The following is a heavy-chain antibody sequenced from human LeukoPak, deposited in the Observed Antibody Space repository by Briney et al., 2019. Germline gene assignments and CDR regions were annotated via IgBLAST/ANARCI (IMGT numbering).Heavy chain of an antibody. Sequence: GGSLRLSCAASGLTFSNAWMSWVRQAPGKGLEWVSAISGSGGSTYYADSVKGRFTISRDNSKNTLYLQMNSLRAEDTAVYYCASERYFSDYWGQGTLVTVSS. CDR2: ISGSGGST. CDR1: GLTFSNAW. V-gene: IGHV3-23*01. D-gene: IGHD3-9*01. J-gene: IGHJ4*02. CDR3: ASERYFSDY.